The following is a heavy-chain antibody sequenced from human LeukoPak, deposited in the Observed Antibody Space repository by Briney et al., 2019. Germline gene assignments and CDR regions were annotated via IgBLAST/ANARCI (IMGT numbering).Heavy chain of an antibody. Sequence: GGSLRLSCAASGFTFSSYGMHWVRQAPGKGLEGVAFIRYDGTNKYYADSVKGRFTISRDNSKNTLYLQMNSLRAEDTAVYYCAKVAAGSGWCFDYWGQGTLVTVSS. CDR2: IRYDGTNK. J-gene: IGHJ4*02. V-gene: IGHV3-30*02. D-gene: IGHD6-19*01. CDR1: GFTFSSYG. CDR3: AKVAAGSGWCFDY.